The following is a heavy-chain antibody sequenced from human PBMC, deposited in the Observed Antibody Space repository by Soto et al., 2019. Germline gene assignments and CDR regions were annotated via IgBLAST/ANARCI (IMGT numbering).Heavy chain of an antibody. CDR3: ARSLLGYCSGGSCYGDDAFDI. D-gene: IGHD2-15*01. Sequence: SETLSLTCAVSGGSISSGGYSWSWIRQPPGKGLEWIGYIYHSGSTYYNPSLKSRVTISVDRSKNQFSLKLSSVTAADTAVYYCARSLLGYCSGGSCYGDDAFDIWGQGTMVTVSS. CDR2: IYHSGST. V-gene: IGHV4-30-2*01. CDR1: GGSISSGGYS. J-gene: IGHJ3*02.